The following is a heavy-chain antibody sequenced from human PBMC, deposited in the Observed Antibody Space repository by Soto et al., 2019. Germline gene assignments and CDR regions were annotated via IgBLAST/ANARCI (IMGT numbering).Heavy chain of an antibody. V-gene: IGHV3-33*01. J-gene: IGHJ4*02. CDR1: GFTFSSYG. Sequence: VGSLRLSCAASGFTFSSYGMHWVRQAPGKGLEWVAVIWYDGSNKYYADSVKGRFTISRDNSKNTLYLQMNSLRAEDTAVYYCAREKYSSSWPIFDYWGQGTLVTVSS. CDR2: IWYDGSNK. CDR3: AREKYSSSWPIFDY. D-gene: IGHD6-13*01.